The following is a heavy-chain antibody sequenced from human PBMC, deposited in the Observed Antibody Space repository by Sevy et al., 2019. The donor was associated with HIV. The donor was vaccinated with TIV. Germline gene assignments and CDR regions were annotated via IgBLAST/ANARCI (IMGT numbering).Heavy chain of an antibody. V-gene: IGHV3-30*04. J-gene: IGHJ4*02. CDR3: ARGRVTSHYFDY. D-gene: IGHD2-21*02. CDR2: ISDDGSKT. CDR1: GFTFIDYA. Sequence: GGSLRLSCADSGFTFIDYAMHWVRQAPGKGLEWVAVISDDGSKTYYADSVNGRFTISRDNSKNTLYLQMSSLRADDTAVYYCARGRVTSHYFDYWGQGTLVTVSS.